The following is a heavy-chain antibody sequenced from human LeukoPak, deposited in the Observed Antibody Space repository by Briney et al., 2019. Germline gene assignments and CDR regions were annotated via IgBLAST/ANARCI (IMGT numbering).Heavy chain of an antibody. Sequence: SETLSLTCTVSGGSISSSSYYWGWIRQPPGKGLEWIGSIYYSGSTYYNPSLKSRVTISVDTSKNQFSLKLSSVTAADTAVYYCASLTIFGVVIPRDDYWGQGTLVTVSS. D-gene: IGHD3-3*01. CDR3: ASLTIFGVVIPRDDY. J-gene: IGHJ4*02. CDR2: IYYSGST. CDR1: GGSISSSSYY. V-gene: IGHV4-39*01.